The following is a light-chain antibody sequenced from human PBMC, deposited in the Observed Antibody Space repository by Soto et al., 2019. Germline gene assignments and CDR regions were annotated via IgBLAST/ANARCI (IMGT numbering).Light chain of an antibody. Sequence: DIQMTQSPSSLSASIGDRVTITCRASQSISTYLNWYQQKPGKAPKLLISSASSLQSGVPSRFSGSGSGTDFALTISSLQPEDFVTYYCQQSYSTPQTFGQGTKVEIK. J-gene: IGKJ1*01. V-gene: IGKV1-39*01. CDR2: SAS. CDR1: QSISTY. CDR3: QQSYSTPQT.